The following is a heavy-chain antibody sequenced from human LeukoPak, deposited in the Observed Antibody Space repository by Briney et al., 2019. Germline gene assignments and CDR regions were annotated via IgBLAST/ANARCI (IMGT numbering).Heavy chain of an antibody. D-gene: IGHD5-18*01. V-gene: IGHV1-69*13. J-gene: IGHJ4*02. CDR3: AREESGYSYGGPFDY. CDR1: GGTFSSYA. Sequence: SVKVSCKASGGTFSSYAISWVRQAPGQGLEWMGGIIPIFGTANYAQKFQGRVTITADESTSTAYMELSSVRSEDTAVYYCAREESGYSYGGPFDYWGQGTLVTVSS. CDR2: IIPIFGTA.